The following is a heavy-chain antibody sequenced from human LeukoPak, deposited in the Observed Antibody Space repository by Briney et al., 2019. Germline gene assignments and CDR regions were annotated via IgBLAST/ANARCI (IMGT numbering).Heavy chain of an antibody. D-gene: IGHD3-10*01. J-gene: IGHJ4*02. Sequence: GGSLRLSCATSGFTFSSYNMNWVRQAPGKGLEWVSSITTSSIYIYYADSVKGRFTISRDNSKNTLYLQMNSLRAEDTAVYYCLWFGSGGFDYWGQGTLVTVSS. CDR2: ITTSSIYI. CDR1: GFTFSSYN. V-gene: IGHV3-21*04. CDR3: LWFGSGGFDY.